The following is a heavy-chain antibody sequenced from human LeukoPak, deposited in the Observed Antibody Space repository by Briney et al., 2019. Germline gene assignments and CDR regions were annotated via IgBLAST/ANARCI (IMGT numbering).Heavy chain of an antibody. V-gene: IGHV4-61*01. D-gene: IGHD5-18*01. J-gene: IGHJ5*02. Sequence: PSETLSLTCAVSGGSISSGSYNWRWIRQPPGKGLEWVGYIYYGGSTNYNPSLKSRVTISVDTTKSQLSLKLSSATAADTAFYYGAKAEGDTAMDLWGQGTLVTVSS. CDR1: GGSISSGSYN. CDR2: IYYGGST. CDR3: AKAEGDTAMDL.